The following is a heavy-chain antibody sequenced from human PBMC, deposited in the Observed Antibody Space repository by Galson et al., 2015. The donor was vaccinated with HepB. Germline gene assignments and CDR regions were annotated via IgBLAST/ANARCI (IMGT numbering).Heavy chain of an antibody. CDR2: INPNSGGT. V-gene: IGHV1-2*02. CDR3: ARAPCSSTSCYRGPVVYYYYYYGMDV. CDR1: GSTFTGYY. D-gene: IGHD2-2*01. Sequence: SVKVSCKASGSTFTGYYMHWVRQAPGQGLEWMGWINPNSGGTNYAQKFQGRVTMTRDTSISTAYMELSRLRSDDTAVYYCARAPCSSTSCYRGPVVYYYYYYGMDVWGQGTTVTVSS. J-gene: IGHJ6*02.